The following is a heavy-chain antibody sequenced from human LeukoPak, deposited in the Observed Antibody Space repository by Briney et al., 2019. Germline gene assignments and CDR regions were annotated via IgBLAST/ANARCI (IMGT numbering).Heavy chain of an antibody. D-gene: IGHD2-2*01. CDR2: INPNSGGT. CDR1: GYTFTGYY. CDR3: ARDFGYIVVVPAAMSY. Sequence: ASVKVSCKASGYTFTGYYMHWVRQAPGQGLEWMGWINPNSGGTNYAQKFQGRVTMTRDTSISTAYMELSRLRSDDTAVYYCARDFGYIVVVPAAMSYWGQGTLVTVSS. J-gene: IGHJ4*02. V-gene: IGHV1-2*02.